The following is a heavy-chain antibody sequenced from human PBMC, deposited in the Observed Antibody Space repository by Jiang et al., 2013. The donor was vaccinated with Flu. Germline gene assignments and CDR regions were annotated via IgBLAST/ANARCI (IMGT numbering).Heavy chain of an antibody. J-gene: IGHJ4*02. Sequence: GLVKPSETLSLTCTVSGGSISSSSYYWGWIRQPPGKGLEWIGSIYYSGSTYYNPSLKSRVTISVDTSKNQFSLKLSSVTAADTAVYYCARTGKGTYYYDSSGYYQFDYWGQGTLVTVSS. CDR3: ARTGKGTYYYDSSGYYQFDY. CDR2: IYYSGST. V-gene: IGHV4-39*01. D-gene: IGHD3-22*01. CDR1: GGSISSSSYY.